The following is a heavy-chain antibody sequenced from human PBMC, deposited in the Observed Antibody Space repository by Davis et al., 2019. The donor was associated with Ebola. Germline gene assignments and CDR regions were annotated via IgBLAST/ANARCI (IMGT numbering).Heavy chain of an antibody. Sequence: GESLKISCAASGFTFSSYAMSWVRQAPGKGLEWVSAISGSGGSTYYADSVKGRFTISRDNSKNTLYLQMNSLRAEDTAVYYCAKDHPGYQLPPYYFDYWGQGTLVTVSS. CDR1: GFTFSSYA. V-gene: IGHV3-23*01. J-gene: IGHJ4*02. CDR3: AKDHPGYQLPPYYFDY. CDR2: ISGSGGST. D-gene: IGHD2-2*01.